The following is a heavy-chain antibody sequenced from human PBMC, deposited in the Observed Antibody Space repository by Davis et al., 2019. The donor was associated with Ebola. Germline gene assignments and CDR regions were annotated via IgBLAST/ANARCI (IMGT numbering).Heavy chain of an antibody. D-gene: IGHD1-1*01. CDR3: SGAWK. V-gene: IGHV3-23*01. CDR1: GFTFTSYA. Sequence: GESLKISCAASGFTFTSYAMSWVRQAPGKGLEWVSLISGSGTTYYADSVRGRFTISRDNSRNTLYLQMNSLRDADTAVYYCSGAWKWGQGTLVTVSS. J-gene: IGHJ4*02. CDR2: ISGSGTT.